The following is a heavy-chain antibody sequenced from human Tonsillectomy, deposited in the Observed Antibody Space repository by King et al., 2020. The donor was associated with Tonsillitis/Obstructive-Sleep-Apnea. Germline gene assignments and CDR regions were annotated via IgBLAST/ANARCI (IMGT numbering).Heavy chain of an antibody. Sequence: VQLVESGGGLVKPGGSLRLSCAASGFTFTNAWMNWVRQAPGKGLEWVGRIKSRTDGGTTDYAAPVRGRFTISRDDSKNTLYLQMNSLKTEDTAVYYCTTDRGGRCWSPPPFDSWGQGTLVTVSS. V-gene: IGHV3-15*07. CDR2: IKSRTDGGTT. CDR3: TTDRGGRCWSPPPFDS. CDR1: GFTFTNAW. D-gene: IGHD2-15*01. J-gene: IGHJ4*02.